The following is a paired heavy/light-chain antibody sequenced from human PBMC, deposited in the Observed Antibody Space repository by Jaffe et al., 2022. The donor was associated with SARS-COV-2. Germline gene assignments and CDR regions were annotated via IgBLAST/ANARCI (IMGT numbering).Heavy chain of an antibody. J-gene: IGHJ3*01. CDR1: GGTFRSSA. D-gene: IGHD2-15*01. CDR2: IIPVFGTP. V-gene: IGHV1-69*18. Sequence: QVQLVQSGAEVKKPGSSVTVSCRASGGTFRSSAVAWVRQAPGQGLEWMGRIIPVFGTPQYAQKFQDRVTITADASTTTVYMTLTSLSFEDTAVYFCARDSDAFDVWGQGTLVTVSS. CDR3: ARDSDAFDV.
Light chain of an antibody. J-gene: IGLJ3*02. Sequence: QSVVTQPPSVSGAPGQRVTISCTGSNSNIGAGHRVHWYQQLPGTAPKLLIYDNINRPSGVPDRFSGSKSGTSASLAITGLQAEDEADYYCLTYDSSLSGSVFGGGTKLTVL. CDR2: DNI. CDR3: LTYDSSLSGSV. CDR1: NSNIGAGHR. V-gene: IGLV1-40*01.